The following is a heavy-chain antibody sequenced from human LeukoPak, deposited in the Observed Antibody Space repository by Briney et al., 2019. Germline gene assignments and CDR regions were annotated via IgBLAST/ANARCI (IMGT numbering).Heavy chain of an antibody. CDR2: ISSSSYI. Sequence: GGSLRLSCAASGFTFSSYSMNWVRQAPGKGLEWVSSISSSSYIYYADSVKGRFTISRHNSKNTLYLQMNSLRPEDTAVYYCARDLPLDCWGQGTLVTVSS. CDR1: GFTFSSYS. V-gene: IGHV3-21*04. J-gene: IGHJ4*02. CDR3: ARDLPLDC.